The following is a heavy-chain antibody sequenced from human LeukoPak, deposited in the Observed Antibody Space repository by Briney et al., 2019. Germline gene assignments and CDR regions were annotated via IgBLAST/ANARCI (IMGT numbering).Heavy chain of an antibody. J-gene: IGHJ4*02. V-gene: IGHV1-69*13. D-gene: IGHD3-22*01. CDR3: ASTYYYDSSGPWGYFDY. Sequence: GASVKVSCKASGGTFSSYAISWVRQAPGQGLEWMGGIIPIFGTANYAQKFQGRVTITADESTSTAYMELSSLRSEDTAVYYCASTYYYDSSGPWGYFDYWGQGTLVTVSS. CDR2: IIPIFGTA. CDR1: GGTFSSYA.